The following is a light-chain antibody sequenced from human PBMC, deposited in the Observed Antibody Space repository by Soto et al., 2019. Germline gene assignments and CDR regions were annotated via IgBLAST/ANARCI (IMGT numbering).Light chain of an antibody. CDR1: QSISNW. J-gene: IGKJ2*03. Sequence: DIQMTQSPSTLSASVGDRVTITCRASQSISNWLAWYQQKPGKAPKLLIYDASSLEGGAPSRFSGSGSGTEFTLTISSLQPDDFATYYCQQYNTYGFGQGTKVDNK. V-gene: IGKV1-5*01. CDR3: QQYNTYG. CDR2: DAS.